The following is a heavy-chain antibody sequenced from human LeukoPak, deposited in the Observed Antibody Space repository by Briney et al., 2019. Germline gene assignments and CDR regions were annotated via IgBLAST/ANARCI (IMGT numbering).Heavy chain of an antibody. CDR2: ISGSGGST. Sequence: GGSLRLSCAASGFTFSSYAMSWVRQAPGKGLEWVSAISGSGGSTYYADSVKGRFTISRDNSKNTLYLQMNSLRAEDTAVYYCAKPFLEWLSPQPFYFDYWGQGTLVTVSS. D-gene: IGHD3-3*01. V-gene: IGHV3-23*01. J-gene: IGHJ4*02. CDR3: AKPFLEWLSPQPFYFDY. CDR1: GFTFSSYA.